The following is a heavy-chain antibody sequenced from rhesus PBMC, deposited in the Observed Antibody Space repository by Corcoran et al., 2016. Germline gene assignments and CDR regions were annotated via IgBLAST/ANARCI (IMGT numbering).Heavy chain of an antibody. J-gene: IGHJ5-1*01. CDR2: VDPGDGEA. V-gene: IGHV1-111*02. CDR1: GYTFTDYY. Sequence: EVQLVQSGAEVKKPGASVKISCKASGYTFTDYYLHWVRQAPGKGLEWLGRVDPGDGEAQHAQKFQDSVTVTADTSTDTAYMQLSSLRSEDTAVYYCAPLTAVWGPGVLVTVSS. CDR3: APLTAV.